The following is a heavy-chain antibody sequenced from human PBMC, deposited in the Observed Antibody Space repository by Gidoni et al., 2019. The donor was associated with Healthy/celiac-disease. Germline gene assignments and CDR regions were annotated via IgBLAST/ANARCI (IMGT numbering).Heavy chain of an antibody. D-gene: IGHD3-3*01. J-gene: IGHJ3*02. CDR3: AKDRGSGYSIPDDAFDI. V-gene: IGHV3-9*01. Sequence: EVQLVESGGGLVQPGRSLRLSCAASGFTFDDYAMHWVRQAPGKGLEWVSGISWNSGSIGYADSVKGRFTISRDNAKNSLYLQMNSLRAEDTALYYCAKDRGSGYSIPDDAFDIWGQGTMVTVSS. CDR2: ISWNSGSI. CDR1: GFTFDDYA.